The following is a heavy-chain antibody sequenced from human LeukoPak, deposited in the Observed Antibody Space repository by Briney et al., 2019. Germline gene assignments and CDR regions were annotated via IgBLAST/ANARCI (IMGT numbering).Heavy chain of an antibody. CDR3: AKTDGSGSYNWFDP. CDR2: ISYDGSNK. D-gene: IGHD3-10*01. CDR1: GSTFSSYG. J-gene: IGHJ5*02. V-gene: IGHV3-30*18. Sequence: PGGSLRLSCAASGSTFSSYGMHWVRQAPGKGLEWVAVISYDGSNKYYADSVKGRFTISRDNSKNTLYLQMNSLRAEDTAVYYCAKTDGSGSYNWFDPWGQGTLVTVSS.